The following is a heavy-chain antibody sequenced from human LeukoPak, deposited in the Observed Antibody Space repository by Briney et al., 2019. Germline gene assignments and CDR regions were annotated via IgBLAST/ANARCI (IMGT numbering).Heavy chain of an antibody. V-gene: IGHV1-2*02. J-gene: IGHJ4*02. CDR2: INPNNGDT. CDR1: GYTFTGYH. D-gene: IGHD2-8*01. CDR3: ARVQGYCTDGRCLF. Sequence: ASVKVSCKASGYTFTGYHIHWVRQAPGQGLEWMGWINPNNGDTKYAQKFNGRVTMTRDTSISTAYMEISRLRSDDTAVYYCARVQGYCTDGRCLFWGQGTLVAVSS.